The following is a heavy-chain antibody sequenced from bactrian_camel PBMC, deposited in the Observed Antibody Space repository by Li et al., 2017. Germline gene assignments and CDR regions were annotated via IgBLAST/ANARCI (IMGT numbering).Heavy chain of an antibody. CDR2: ITSDGTNT. Sequence: VQLVESGGGSVQAGGSLRLSCAGSGFIFSTYYMSWVRQAPGKGLEWVSSITSDGTNTYYKDSVKGRFTISKDSAKNTLYLEMNSLKPEDSAMYYCAADLQIIGGTCRHSLTRLYKLKGQGTQVTVS. V-gene: IGHV3-2*01. CDR1: GFIFSTYY. J-gene: IGHJ4*01. D-gene: IGHD7*01.